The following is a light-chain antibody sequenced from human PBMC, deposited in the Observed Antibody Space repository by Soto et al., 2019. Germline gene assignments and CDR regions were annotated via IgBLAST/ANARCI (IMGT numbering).Light chain of an antibody. CDR3: QQYGRSGT. J-gene: IGKJ1*01. Sequence: ESGWTQSHCSLPFAPVERATLSCRASQSVSSNLAWYQQKPGQAPRLLIYGASNRATGIPDRFSGSGSGTDFTLTISRLEPEDFAVYYCQQYGRSGTFGQGTKVDIK. V-gene: IGKV3-20*01. CDR2: GAS. CDR1: QSVSSN.